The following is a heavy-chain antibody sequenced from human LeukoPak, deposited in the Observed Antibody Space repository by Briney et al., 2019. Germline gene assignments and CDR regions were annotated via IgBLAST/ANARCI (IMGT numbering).Heavy chain of an antibody. Sequence: PGGSLRLSCAASGFTFSSYAMSLVRQAPGKGLEWVSSISSSGGSTYYADSVKGRFTISRDNSKNTLYLQMNSLRAEDTAVYYCAKDWRLSKIGAFDIWGQGTMVTVSS. CDR1: GFTFSSYA. V-gene: IGHV3-23*01. CDR2: ISSSGGST. D-gene: IGHD1-1*01. J-gene: IGHJ3*02. CDR3: AKDWRLSKIGAFDI.